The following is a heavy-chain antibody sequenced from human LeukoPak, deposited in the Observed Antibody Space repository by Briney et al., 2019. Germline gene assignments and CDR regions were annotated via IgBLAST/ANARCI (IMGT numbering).Heavy chain of an antibody. J-gene: IGHJ3*02. Sequence: ASVKVSCKVSGYTLTELSMPWGRQAPGKGLEGMGGFDPEDGETIYAQKFQGRVTMTEDTSTDTAYMELSSLRSEDTAVYYCARDRFYLVVTDAFDIWGQGTMVTVSS. D-gene: IGHD3-22*01. CDR3: ARDRFYLVVTDAFDI. V-gene: IGHV1-24*01. CDR1: GYTLTELS. CDR2: FDPEDGET.